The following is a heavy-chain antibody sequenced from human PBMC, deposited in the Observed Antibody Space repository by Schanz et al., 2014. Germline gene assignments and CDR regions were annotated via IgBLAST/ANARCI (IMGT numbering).Heavy chain of an antibody. CDR1: GFTFSIYA. CDR3: AKEWSPSF. Sequence: VQLVESGGGLVQPGGSLRLSCAASGFTFSIYAMSWVRQAPGKGLVWVTYIRYDGINKYYADSVKGRFTVSRDNAKSTLFLQMDSLRPEDTAIYYCAKEWSPSFWGQGTLVTVSS. V-gene: IGHV3-30*02. CDR2: IRYDGINK. J-gene: IGHJ4*02. D-gene: IGHD1-26*01.